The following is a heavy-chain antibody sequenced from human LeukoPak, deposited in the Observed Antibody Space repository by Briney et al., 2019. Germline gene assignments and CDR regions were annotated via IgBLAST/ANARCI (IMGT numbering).Heavy chain of an antibody. Sequence: SETLSLTCAVYGGSFSGYYWSWIRQPPGKGLEWIGEINHSGSTNYNPSLKSRVTISVDTSKNQFSLKLSSVTAADTAVYYCARGRTYYGFWSANKGRFDPWGQGTLVTVSS. CDR2: INHSGST. CDR3: ARGRTYYGFWSANKGRFDP. CDR1: GGSFSGYY. J-gene: IGHJ5*02. D-gene: IGHD3-3*01. V-gene: IGHV4-34*01.